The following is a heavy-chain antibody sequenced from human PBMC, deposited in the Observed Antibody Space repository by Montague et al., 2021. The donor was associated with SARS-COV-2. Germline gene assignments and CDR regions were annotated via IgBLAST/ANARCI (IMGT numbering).Heavy chain of an antibody. CDR3: ARHTPERITMVQAFDI. CDR2: IYYSGST. D-gene: IGHD3-10*01. Sequence: SETLSLTCTVSGGSISSYYCSWIRQPPGKGLEWIGYIYYSGSTNYNPSLKSRVTISVDTSKNQFSLKLSSVTAADTAVYYCARHTPERITMVQAFDIWGQGTMVTVSS. V-gene: IGHV4-59*08. J-gene: IGHJ3*02. CDR1: GGSISSYY.